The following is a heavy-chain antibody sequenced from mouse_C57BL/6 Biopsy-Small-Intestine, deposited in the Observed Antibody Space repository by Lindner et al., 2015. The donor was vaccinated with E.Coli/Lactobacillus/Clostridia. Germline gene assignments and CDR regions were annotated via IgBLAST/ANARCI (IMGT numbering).Heavy chain of an antibody. CDR1: GGTFSTYA. CDR2: IIPILGTA. CDR3: ASVYDFLWGSYRDGDY. V-gene: IGHV1-81*01. D-gene: IGHD2-4*01. J-gene: IGHJ4*01. Sequence: SVKVSCKASGGTFSTYAISWVRQAPGQGLEWMGGIIPILGTANYAQKFQGRVTITADESTSTAYMELSSLRSEDTAVYYCASVYDFLWGSYRDGDYWGQGTPVIVSS.